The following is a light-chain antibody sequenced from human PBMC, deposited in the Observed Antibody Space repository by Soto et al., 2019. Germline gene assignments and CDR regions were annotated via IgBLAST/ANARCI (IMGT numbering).Light chain of an antibody. Sequence: QSALTQPASVSGSPGQSITISCTGTRKDVGNYNLVSWYQQHPGKAPKLVIYEASKRPSGVSNRFSASKSGNTASLTISGLQAEDEADYYCCSYAGSTTFYVFGTGTKVTVL. CDR2: EAS. J-gene: IGLJ1*01. CDR3: CSYAGSTTFYV. CDR1: RKDVGNYNL. V-gene: IGLV2-23*01.